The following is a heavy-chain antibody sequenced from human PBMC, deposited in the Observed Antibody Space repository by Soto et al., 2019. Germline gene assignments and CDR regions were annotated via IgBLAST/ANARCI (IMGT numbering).Heavy chain of an antibody. CDR3: TRDGGDYDFDY. Sequence: ASVNVSCKASVYTFTSYYMHWVRQAPGQGLEWMTIINPSGGSTTYAQKYQGRVTVTRDTSTSTVYMELSSMRSEDTAMYYCTRDGGDYDFDYWGQGTLVTVSS. J-gene: IGHJ4*02. D-gene: IGHD4-17*01. CDR2: INPSGGST. V-gene: IGHV1-46*01. CDR1: VYTFTSYY.